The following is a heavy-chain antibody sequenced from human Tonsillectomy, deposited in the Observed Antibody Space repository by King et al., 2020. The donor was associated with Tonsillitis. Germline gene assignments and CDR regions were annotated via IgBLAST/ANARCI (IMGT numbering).Heavy chain of an antibody. V-gene: IGHV3-30*04. CDR2: ISFDGSHK. D-gene: IGHD4-17*01. J-gene: IGHJ6*02. CDR1: GFTFSSYA. CDR3: ARRDGALDYYYYGMDV. Sequence: VQLVESGGGVVQPGRSLRLSCAASGFTFSSYAMHWVRQAPGKGLEWVTFISFDGSHKHYAASVKGRFTRSRGNSKNTMYLQMNSLRGEDTAVYYCARRDGALDYYYYGMDVWGQGTTVIVSS.